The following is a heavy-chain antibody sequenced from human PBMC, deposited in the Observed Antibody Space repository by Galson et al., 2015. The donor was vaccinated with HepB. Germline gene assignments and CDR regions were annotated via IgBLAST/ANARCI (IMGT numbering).Heavy chain of an antibody. CDR3: ARARGSSFGELLQLLNY. D-gene: IGHD3-10*01. CDR2: INAGHGNT. J-gene: IGHJ4*02. V-gene: IGHV1-3*01. Sequence: SVKVSCKASGYTFTTYSMHWVRQAPGQRPEWMGWINAGHGNTKYSQTFQDRLTITRDTSASTAYMELSSLSSEDTALYYCARARGSSFGELLQLLNYWGQGALVAVCS. CDR1: GYTFTTYS.